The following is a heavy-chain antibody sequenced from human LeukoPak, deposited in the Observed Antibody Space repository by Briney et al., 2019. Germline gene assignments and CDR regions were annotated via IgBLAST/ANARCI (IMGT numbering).Heavy chain of an antibody. CDR3: AQQWLILGAFDI. V-gene: IGHV3-23*01. CDR1: GFTFISYA. Sequence: PGGSLRLSCAASGFTFISYAMNWVRQAPGKGLEWVSTISGSGGSTYYADSVKGRFTISRDNSKNTLYLQMNSLRAEDTAVYYCAQQWLILGAFDIWGQGTMVTVSS. J-gene: IGHJ3*02. CDR2: ISGSGGST. D-gene: IGHD6-19*01.